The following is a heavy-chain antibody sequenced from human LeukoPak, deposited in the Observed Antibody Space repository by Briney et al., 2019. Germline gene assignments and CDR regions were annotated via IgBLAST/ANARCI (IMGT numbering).Heavy chain of an antibody. D-gene: IGHD1-7*01. Sequence: SGPTLLKPTQTLTLTCTFSGFSLSTSGVGVTWIRQPPGKALEWLALVYWDDDKRDSPSLKTSLLFAQDTSKNHEGLTMNNLDPVDTATYYCARKRNWDYEDYFDYWGKGTLVTVSS. CDR3: ARKRNWDYEDYFDY. CDR2: VYWDDDK. V-gene: IGHV2-5*02. CDR1: GFSLSTSGVG. J-gene: IGHJ4*02.